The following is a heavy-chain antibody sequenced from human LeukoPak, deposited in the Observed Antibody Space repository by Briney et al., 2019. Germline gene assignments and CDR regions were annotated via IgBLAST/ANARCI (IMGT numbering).Heavy chain of an antibody. CDR2: IQYDGSNQ. V-gene: IGHV3-30*03. CDR3: ARRAGAYSHPYDY. D-gene: IGHD4/OR15-4a*01. CDR1: GFTVSSNY. Sequence: GGSLRLSCAASGFTVSSNYMSWVRQAPGKGLEWVAYIQYDGSNQQYADSVKGRFTISRDNSKNTLYLQMNSLRAEDTAVYYCARRAGAYSHPYDYWGQGTLVTVSS. J-gene: IGHJ4*02.